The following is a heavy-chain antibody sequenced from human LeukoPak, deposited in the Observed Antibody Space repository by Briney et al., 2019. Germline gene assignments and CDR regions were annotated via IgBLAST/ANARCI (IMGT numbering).Heavy chain of an antibody. Sequence: GGSLRLSCAASGFTVSTNYMNWVRQAPGKGLEWVSVIYSGGTTYYADSVRGRFSISRDTSKNTLYLQMNSLRAEDTAVYYCARDRGSVGATAFGMDVWGQGTTVAVFS. V-gene: IGHV3-53*01. J-gene: IGHJ6*02. CDR2: IYSGGTT. D-gene: IGHD1-26*01. CDR1: GFTVSTNY. CDR3: ARDRGSVGATAFGMDV.